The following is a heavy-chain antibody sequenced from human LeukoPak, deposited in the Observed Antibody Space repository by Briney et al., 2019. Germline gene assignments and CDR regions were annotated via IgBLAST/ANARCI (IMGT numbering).Heavy chain of an antibody. J-gene: IGHJ5*02. CDR1: GGSFSGYY. V-gene: IGHV4-34*01. CDR3: ARRRVSSGWYYDP. CDR2: INHSGST. D-gene: IGHD6-19*01. Sequence: KSSETLSLTCAVYGGSFSGYYWSWIRQPPGKGLEWIGEINHSGSTNYNPSLKSRVTISVDASKNQFSLKLSSVTAADTAVYYCARRRVSSGWYYDPWGQGTLVTVSS.